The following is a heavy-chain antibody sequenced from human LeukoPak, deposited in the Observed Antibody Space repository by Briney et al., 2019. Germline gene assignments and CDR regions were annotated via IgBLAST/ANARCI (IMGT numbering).Heavy chain of an antibody. J-gene: IGHJ4*02. CDR3: AKSQQQLKPDYDY. V-gene: IGHV3-23*01. CDR1: GFTFSSYG. D-gene: IGHD6-13*01. Sequence: QTGGSLRLSCAASGFTFSSYGMSWVRQAPGKGLEWVSTISDSGGSTYYADSVKGRFTIYRDNSKNTLNLQMNSLRVEDTAVYYCAKSQQQLKPDYDYWGQGTLVTVSS. CDR2: ISDSGGST.